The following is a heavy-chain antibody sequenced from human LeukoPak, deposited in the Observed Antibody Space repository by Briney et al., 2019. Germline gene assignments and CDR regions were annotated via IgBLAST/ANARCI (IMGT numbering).Heavy chain of an antibody. D-gene: IGHD6-13*01. Sequence: PSQTLSLTCTVSGGSISSGDYYWSWLRQPPGNGLEWTGYIYYSGSTYYNPSLKSRVTISVDTSKNQFSLKRSSVTAADTAVYYCARVDSSSWYRDYWGQGTLVTVSS. CDR3: ARVDSSSWYRDY. CDR1: GGSISSGDYY. V-gene: IGHV4-30-4*01. CDR2: IYYSGST. J-gene: IGHJ4*02.